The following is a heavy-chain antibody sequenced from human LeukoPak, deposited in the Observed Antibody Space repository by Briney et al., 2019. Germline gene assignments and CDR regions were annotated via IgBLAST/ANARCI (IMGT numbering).Heavy chain of an antibody. J-gene: IGHJ4*02. V-gene: IGHV3-21*01. CDR1: GFTFSTYS. CDR3: AREDNYYGSGTPFDY. CDR2: ISSTSSYI. Sequence: PGGSLRLSCAASGFTFSTYSMNWVRQAPGRGLEWVSSISSTSSYIYYADSVKGRFTISRDNAKNSLYLQMNSPRAEDTAVYYCAREDNYYGSGTPFDYWGQGTLVTVSS. D-gene: IGHD3-10*01.